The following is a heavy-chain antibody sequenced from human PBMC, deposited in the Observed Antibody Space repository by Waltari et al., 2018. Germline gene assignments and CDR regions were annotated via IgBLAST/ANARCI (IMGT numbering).Heavy chain of an antibody. CDR1: GFIFNNAC. CDR3: TQIALWFGDSVDY. CDR2: IKSETYGGTT. J-gene: IGHJ4*02. D-gene: IGHD3-10*01. Sequence: EVQLVESGGGLVEPGGSLRLSCGASGFIFNNACMHWVRQAPGKGLEWLGRIKSETYGGTTDYAVPVKGRFTISRDDSKNTLYLQMNSLKIEDTAVYYCTQIALWFGDSVDYWGQGTLVTVSA. V-gene: IGHV3-15*07.